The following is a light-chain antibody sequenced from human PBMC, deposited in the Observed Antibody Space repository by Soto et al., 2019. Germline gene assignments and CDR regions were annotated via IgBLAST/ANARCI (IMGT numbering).Light chain of an antibody. V-gene: IGKV3-15*01. CDR3: QQYEKWPWT. J-gene: IGKJ1*01. Sequence: EIVMPQSPATLSVSPGERATLSCRASQSVSSDLAWYQQKPGQAPRLFIYGASTRATGIPARFSGSGSGTEFTLTISSLQSEDFAVYYCQQYEKWPWTFGQGTKVDIK. CDR2: GAS. CDR1: QSVSSD.